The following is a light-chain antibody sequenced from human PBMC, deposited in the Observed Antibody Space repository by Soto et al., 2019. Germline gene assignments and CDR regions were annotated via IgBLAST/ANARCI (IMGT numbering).Light chain of an antibody. CDR3: QQPDSYTRT. CDR1: PGISSY. Sequence: DIQLTQSPSFLSASVGDRVTITCRASPGISSYLAWYQLKPGKAAKLLISTASTFQSGVPSRFSGSGSVTEFSLQIIRLQPEDVATYSCQQPDSYTRTFGRGTRWIS. J-gene: IGKJ1*01. V-gene: IGKV1-9*01. CDR2: TAS.